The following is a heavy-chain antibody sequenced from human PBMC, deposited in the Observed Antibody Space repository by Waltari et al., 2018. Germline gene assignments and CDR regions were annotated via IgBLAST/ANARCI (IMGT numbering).Heavy chain of an antibody. CDR2: MYYSRGT. Sequence: QVQLQESGPGLVKPSATLSLTCTVPGGSISSYYWSWTRQPPGKGLEWIGYMYYSRGTNYNPSLKSRVTISVDTSKNQFSLKLSSVAAADTAVYYCARGRIAAAGPSGEDYWGQGTLVTVSS. CDR1: GGSISSYY. D-gene: IGHD6-13*01. J-gene: IGHJ4*02. CDR3: ARGRIAAAGPSGEDY. V-gene: IGHV4-59*01.